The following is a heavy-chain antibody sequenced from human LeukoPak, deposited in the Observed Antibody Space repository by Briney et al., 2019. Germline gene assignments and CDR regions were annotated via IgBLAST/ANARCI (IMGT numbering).Heavy chain of an antibody. J-gene: IGHJ5*02. V-gene: IGHV4-38-2*02. CDR1: GYSISSGYY. CDR3: ARDYDVLTAYPPTQLFDP. Sequence: TSETLSLTCTVSGYSISSGYYWGWIRQPPGKGLEWIGRIYTSGSTNYNPSLKSRVTMSVDTSKNQFSLKLNSVTAADTAVYYCARDYDVLTAYPPTQLFDPWGQGTLVTVSS. CDR2: IYTSGST. D-gene: IGHD3-9*01.